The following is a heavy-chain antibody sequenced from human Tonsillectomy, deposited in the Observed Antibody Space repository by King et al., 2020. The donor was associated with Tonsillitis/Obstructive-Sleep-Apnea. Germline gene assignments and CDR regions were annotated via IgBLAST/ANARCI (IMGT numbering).Heavy chain of an antibody. V-gene: IGHV3-21*01. J-gene: IGHJ4*02. D-gene: IGHD3-10*01. CDR2: ISSSSNYI. CDR3: ARVVDSGAS. CDR1: GFTLSSYS. Sequence: VQLVESGGGLVKPGGSLRLSCAASGFTLSSYSMNWVRQAPGKGLEWVSSISSSSNYIYYADSVKGRFTISRDNAKNSLYLQMSSLRVEDTAVYYCARVVDSGASGGQGTPVTVSS.